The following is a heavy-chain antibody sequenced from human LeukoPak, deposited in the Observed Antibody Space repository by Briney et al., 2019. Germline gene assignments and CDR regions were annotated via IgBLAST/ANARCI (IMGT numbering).Heavy chain of an antibody. CDR3: ARAVGATKALDY. D-gene: IGHD1-26*01. CDR2: IYSGGST. V-gene: IGHV3-53*01. CDR1: GFNFSIYS. J-gene: IGHJ4*02. Sequence: PGGSLRLSCAASGFNFSIYSMNWVRQAPGKGLEWVSVIYSGGSTYYADSVKGRFTISRGNSKNTLYLQMNSLRAEDTAVYYCARAVGATKALDYWGQGTLVTVSS.